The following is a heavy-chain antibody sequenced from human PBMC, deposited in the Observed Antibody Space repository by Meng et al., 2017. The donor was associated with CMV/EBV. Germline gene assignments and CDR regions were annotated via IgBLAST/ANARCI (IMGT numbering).Heavy chain of an antibody. CDR2: IIPIFGTA. Sequence: SVKVSCKASGGTFSSYAISWVRQAPGQGLEWMGGIIPIFGTANYAQKFRGRVTITTDESTSTAYMELSSLRSEDTAVYYCARDRGDCSSTSCLDAFDIWGQGTMVTVSS. D-gene: IGHD2-2*01. CDR1: GGTFSSYA. J-gene: IGHJ3*02. V-gene: IGHV1-69*05. CDR3: ARDRGDCSSTSCLDAFDI.